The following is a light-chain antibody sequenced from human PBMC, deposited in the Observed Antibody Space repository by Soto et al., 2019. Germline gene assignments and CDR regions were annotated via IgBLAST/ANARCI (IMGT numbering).Light chain of an antibody. CDR3: QQRSNWLT. J-gene: IGKJ4*01. CDR1: QSVSSY. CDR2: DAS. Sequence: EIVLTQSPATLSLPPGERATLSCRASQSVSSYLAWYQQKPGQAPRLLIYDASNRVTGIPARFSGSGTGTNFFFTFSCLEPEDFAVYYCQQRSNWLTFGGGTKVDIK. V-gene: IGKV3-11*01.